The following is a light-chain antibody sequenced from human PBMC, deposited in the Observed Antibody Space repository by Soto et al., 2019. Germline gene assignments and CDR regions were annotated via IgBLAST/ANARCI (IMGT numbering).Light chain of an antibody. CDR2: GAS. CDR1: QSVRSGF. CDR3: HQYGGSPPVT. Sequence: EIVLTQSPGTLSLSPGERATLSCRASQSVRSGFLAWYQQKPGQAPRLLIYGASSRATGIPDRFSGSGSGTDFTLTINRREPEDFAVYYCHQYGGSPPVTFGPGTRLDI. V-gene: IGKV3-20*01. J-gene: IGKJ3*01.